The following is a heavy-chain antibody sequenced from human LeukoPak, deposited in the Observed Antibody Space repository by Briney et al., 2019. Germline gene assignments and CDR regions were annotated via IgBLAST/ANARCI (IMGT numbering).Heavy chain of an antibody. V-gene: IGHV1-2*02. CDR2: INPNSGGT. CDR3: ARGLGATGSYFDY. D-gene: IGHD1-26*01. Sequence: GASVKVSCKASGGTFSSYAISWVRQAPGQGLEWMGWINPNSGGTNYAQKFQGRVTMTRDTSISTAYMELSRLRSDDTAVYYCARGLGATGSYFDYWGQGTLVTVSS. CDR1: GGTFSSYA. J-gene: IGHJ4*02.